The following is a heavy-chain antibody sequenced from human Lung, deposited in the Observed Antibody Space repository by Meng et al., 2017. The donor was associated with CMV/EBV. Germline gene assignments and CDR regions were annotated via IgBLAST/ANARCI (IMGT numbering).Heavy chain of an antibody. V-gene: IGHV3-11*01. Sequence: LTCAASGFTFSDYYMSWIRQAPGKGLEWVSYISSSGSTIYYADSVKGRFTISRDNAKNSLYLQMNSLRAEDTAVYYCARDPGPSFWSGYYPGGMDVWXQGTTVTVSS. CDR1: GFTFSDYY. CDR2: ISSSGSTI. J-gene: IGHJ6*02. CDR3: ARDPGPSFWSGYYPGGMDV. D-gene: IGHD3-3*01.